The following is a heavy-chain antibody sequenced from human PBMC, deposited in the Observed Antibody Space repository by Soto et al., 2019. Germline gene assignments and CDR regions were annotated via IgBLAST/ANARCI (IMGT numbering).Heavy chain of an antibody. J-gene: IGHJ6*02. CDR1: GGSISSSSYY. Sequence: QLQLQESGPGLVKPSETLSLTCTVSGGSISSSSYYWGWIRQPPGKGLEWIGSIYYSGSTYYNPSLKSRATISVDTSKNQFSLKLGSVTAADTAVYYCARLFRGPENWNYVFHGMDVWGHGTTVTVSS. CDR3: ARLFRGPENWNYVFHGMDV. D-gene: IGHD1-7*01. V-gene: IGHV4-39*01. CDR2: IYYSGST.